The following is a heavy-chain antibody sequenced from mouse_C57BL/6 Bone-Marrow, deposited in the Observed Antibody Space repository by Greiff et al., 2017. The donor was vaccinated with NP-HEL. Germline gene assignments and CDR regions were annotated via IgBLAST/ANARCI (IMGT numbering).Heavy chain of an antibody. CDR1: GYTFTSYW. J-gene: IGHJ3*01. V-gene: IGHV1-64*01. CDR3: ARGDYYGSSPFAY. Sequence: QVQLQQPGAELVKPGASVKLSCKASGYTFTSYWMHWVKQRPGQGLEWIGMIHPNSGRTNYNEKFKSKATLTVDKSSSTAYMQLSSLTSEDSAVYDCARGDYYGSSPFAYWGQGTLVTVAA. CDR2: IHPNSGRT. D-gene: IGHD1-1*01.